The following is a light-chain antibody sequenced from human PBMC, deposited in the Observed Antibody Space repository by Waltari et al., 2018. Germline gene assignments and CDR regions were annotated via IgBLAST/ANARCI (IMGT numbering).Light chain of an antibody. J-gene: IGLJ3*02. CDR3: QTGGFGIWV. V-gene: IGLV4-69*01. Sequence: QLMLTQSPSASASLGASVRLTCTLSSRHSSYAVAWHPQQPEKGPRYLMKVNSDGSHIKGDGIPDRFSGSSSGAERYLTISSLQSEDEADYYCQTGGFGIWVFGGGTKLTVL. CDR1: SRHSSYA. CDR2: VNSDGSH.